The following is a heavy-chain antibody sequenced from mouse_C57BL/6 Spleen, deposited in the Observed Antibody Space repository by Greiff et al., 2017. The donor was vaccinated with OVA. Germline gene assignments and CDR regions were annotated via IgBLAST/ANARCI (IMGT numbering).Heavy chain of an antibody. Sequence: VQLMESGAELARPGASVKMSCKASGYTFTSYTMHWVKQRPGQGLEWIGYINPSSGYTKYNEKFKDKATLTADKSSSTAYMQLSSLTSEDSADYYGARCGSGYPDYWGQGTTLTVSS. CDR3: ARCGSGYPDY. D-gene: IGHD1-1*01. V-gene: IGHV1-4*01. CDR2: INPSSGYT. CDR1: GYTFTSYT. J-gene: IGHJ2*01.